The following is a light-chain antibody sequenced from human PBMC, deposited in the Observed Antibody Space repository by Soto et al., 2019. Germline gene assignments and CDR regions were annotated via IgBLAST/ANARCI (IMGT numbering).Light chain of an antibody. Sequence: QSALTQPASVSASPGQSITISCSGTSSDVGSCNFVSWYQQHARKAPNLMIFEGSNRPAGISSRFSGSKSANAASLTISGLQAEDDAEYLCSSGTTRRTLLFGGGTKLTVL. J-gene: IGLJ3*02. CDR1: SSDVGSCNF. V-gene: IGLV2-14*01. CDR3: SSGTTRRTLL. CDR2: EGS.